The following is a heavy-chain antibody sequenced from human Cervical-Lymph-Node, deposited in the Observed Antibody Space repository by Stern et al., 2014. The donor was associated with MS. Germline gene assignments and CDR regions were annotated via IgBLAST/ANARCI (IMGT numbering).Heavy chain of an antibody. V-gene: IGHV4-59*01. CDR2: IYDSRST. D-gene: IGHD6-13*01. Sequence: QLQLQESGPGLVKPSETLSLTCTVSGGSISSYYWSLIRQPPGKGLEWIGYIYDSRSTNYNPSLKSRVTISVDTSKNQFSLKLSSVTAADTAVYYCAREGVAAAGYSDYWGQGTLVTVSS. CDR3: AREGVAAAGYSDY. J-gene: IGHJ4*02. CDR1: GGSISSYY.